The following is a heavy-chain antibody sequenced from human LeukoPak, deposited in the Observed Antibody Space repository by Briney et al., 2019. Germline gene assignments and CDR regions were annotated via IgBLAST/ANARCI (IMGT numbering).Heavy chain of an antibody. Sequence: PSETLSLTCTVSGGSMNNYYWTWLRQPAGKGLEWLGRMYTSGATNYNPSLKSRATMSVDTSKNQLSLRLSSVTAADRAVYYCAREGPAASTFFYYFMDVWGKGTTVTVSS. D-gene: IGHD2-2*01. V-gene: IGHV4-4*07. J-gene: IGHJ6*03. CDR3: AREGPAASTFFYYFMDV. CDR1: GGSMNNYY. CDR2: MYTSGAT.